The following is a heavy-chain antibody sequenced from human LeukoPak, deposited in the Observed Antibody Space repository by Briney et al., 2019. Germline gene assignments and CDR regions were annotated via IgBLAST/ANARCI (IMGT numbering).Heavy chain of an antibody. J-gene: IGHJ5*02. CDR3: AHSPYCGGDCYANWFDP. CDR1: GFSLSTSGVG. V-gene: IGHV2-5*02. CDR2: IYWDDDK. Sequence: SGPTLVNPTQTLTLTCTFSGFSLSTSGVGVGWIRQPPGKALEWLALIYWDDDKRYSPSLKSRLTITKDTSKNQVVLTMTNMDPVDTATYYCAHSPYCGGDCYANWFDPWGQGTLVTVSS. D-gene: IGHD2-21*02.